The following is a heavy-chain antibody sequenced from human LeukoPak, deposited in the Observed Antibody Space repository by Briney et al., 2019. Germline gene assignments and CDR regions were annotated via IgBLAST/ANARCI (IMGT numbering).Heavy chain of an antibody. J-gene: IGHJ4*02. Sequence: GGSLRLSCAASGFTFSSYAMHWVRQAPGKGLEWVAVISYDGSNKYYADSVKGRFTISRDNSKNTLYLQLNSLRAEDTAVYYCASRLRLRYFDWLLNGLDYWGQGTLVTVSS. V-gene: IGHV3-30-3*01. CDR3: ASRLRLRYFDWLLNGLDY. CDR2: ISYDGSNK. D-gene: IGHD3-9*01. CDR1: GFTFSSYA.